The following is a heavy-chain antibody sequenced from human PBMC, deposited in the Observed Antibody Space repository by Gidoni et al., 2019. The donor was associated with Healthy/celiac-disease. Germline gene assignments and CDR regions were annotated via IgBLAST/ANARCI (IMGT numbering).Heavy chain of an antibody. CDR3: AREYYYGSGSRYYYYYYYMDV. J-gene: IGHJ6*03. D-gene: IGHD3-10*01. CDR2: IYSGGST. V-gene: IGHV3-53*02. CDR1: GFTVSSNY. Sequence: EVQLVETGGGLLQPGGSLRLSCAASGFTVSSNYMSWVRQAPGKGLEWVSVIYSGGSTYYADSVKGRFTISRDNSKNTLYLQMNSLRAEDTAVYYCAREYYYGSGSRYYYYYYYMDVWGKGTTVTVSS.